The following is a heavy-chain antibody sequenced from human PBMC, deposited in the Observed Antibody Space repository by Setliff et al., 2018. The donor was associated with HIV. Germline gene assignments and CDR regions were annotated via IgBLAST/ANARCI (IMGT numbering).Heavy chain of an antibody. J-gene: IGHJ3*02. D-gene: IGHD3-22*01. Sequence: AASVKVSCKASGYTFSAYNMHWVRQAPGQGLEWMGWINPNSGDTNYAQKFQGRVTLTRDTSITTAYMELRRLTSDDTAVYYCARDYFDSSAYHYGFGAFDIWGQGTMVTVSS. CDR3: ARDYFDSSAYHYGFGAFDI. CDR2: INPNSGDT. CDR1: GYTFSAYN. V-gene: IGHV1-2*02.